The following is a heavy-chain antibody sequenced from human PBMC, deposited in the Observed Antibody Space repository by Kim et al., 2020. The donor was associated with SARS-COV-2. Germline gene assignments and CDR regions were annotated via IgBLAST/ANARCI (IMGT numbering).Heavy chain of an antibody. CDR2: INTHTRNP. J-gene: IGHJ6*02. Sequence: ASVKVSCKASGYTFTNYAIHWVRQAPGQGLEWVGWINTHTRNPGYAQGFTGRFVFSLDTSISTAYLQINSLKTEDTAVYYCARDGGTGWSGLVLGHETT. CDR3: ARDGGTGWSGLV. D-gene: IGHD6-19*01. V-gene: IGHV7-4-1*02. CDR1: GYTFTNYA.